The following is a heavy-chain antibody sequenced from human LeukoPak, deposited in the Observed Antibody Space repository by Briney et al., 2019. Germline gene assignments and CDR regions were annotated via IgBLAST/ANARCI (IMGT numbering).Heavy chain of an antibody. J-gene: IGHJ4*02. V-gene: IGHV3-74*01. CDR1: GFSLSSYW. CDR2: INSEGSRI. CDR3: ARGISSGWYSPGIDY. D-gene: IGHD6-19*01. Sequence: GGSLRLSCAASGFSLSSYWIYRVRQAPGKGLVWVSRINSEGSRITYADSVKGRFTISRDNAKNTLSLHMNSLSAEDTAVYYCARGISSGWYSPGIDYWGQGTLVTVSS.